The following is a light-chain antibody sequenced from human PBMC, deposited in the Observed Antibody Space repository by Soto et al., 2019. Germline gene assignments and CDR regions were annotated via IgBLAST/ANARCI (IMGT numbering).Light chain of an antibody. CDR1: SSDVGNYNY. CDR3: CSFAGMNIWV. J-gene: IGLJ2*01. CDR2: EVS. Sequence: QSALTQPGPVSGSPGQSITISCTGTSSDVGNYNYVSWYQQYPGKAPKLMIYEVSKRPSGISTRFSGSKSGNTASLTISGLQAEDEADYYCCSFAGMNIWVFGGGTKLTVL. V-gene: IGLV2-23*02.